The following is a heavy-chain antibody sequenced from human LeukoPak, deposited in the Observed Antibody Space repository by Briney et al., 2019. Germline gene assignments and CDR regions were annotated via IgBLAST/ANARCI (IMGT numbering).Heavy chain of an antibody. D-gene: IGHD1-26*01. CDR2: IYYSGST. Sequence: PSETLSLTCAVSGGSISSGGYYWSWIRQPPGKGLEWIGYIYYSGSTNYNPSLKSRVTISVDTSKNQFSLKLSSVTAADTAVYYCASLIVGADHFPYYYGMDVWGQGTTVTVSS. V-gene: IGHV4-61*08. J-gene: IGHJ6*02. CDR3: ASLIVGADHFPYYYGMDV. CDR1: GGSISSGGYY.